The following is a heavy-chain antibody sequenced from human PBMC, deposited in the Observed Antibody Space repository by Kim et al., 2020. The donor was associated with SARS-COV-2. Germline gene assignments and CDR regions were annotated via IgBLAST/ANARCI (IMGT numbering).Heavy chain of an antibody. CDR1: GGSISNYY. J-gene: IGHJ3*02. Sequence: SETLSLTCTVSGGSISNYYWSWIRQPPGKGLEWIGYIYYSGSTNYNPSLKSRVTISVDTSRNQFSLKLSSVTAADTAVFYCARRRSGAWAFDICGQGTMV. V-gene: IGHV4-59*08. CDR3: ARRRSGAWAFDI. CDR2: IYYSGST. D-gene: IGHD6-19*01.